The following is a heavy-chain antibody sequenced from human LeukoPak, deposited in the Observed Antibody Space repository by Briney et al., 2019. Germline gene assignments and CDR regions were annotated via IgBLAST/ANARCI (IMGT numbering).Heavy chain of an antibody. Sequence: GGSLRLSCAASGFTFSSYWMSWVRQAPGKGLEWVANIKQDGSEKYYVDSVKGRFTISRDNAKNSLYLQMNSLRAEDTAVYYCAREVSSSSGSYSAPSYYYYGMDVWGQGTTVTVSS. V-gene: IGHV3-7*01. CDR3: AREVSSSSGSYSAPSYYYYGMDV. J-gene: IGHJ6*02. CDR2: IKQDGSEK. CDR1: GFTFSSYW. D-gene: IGHD3-10*01.